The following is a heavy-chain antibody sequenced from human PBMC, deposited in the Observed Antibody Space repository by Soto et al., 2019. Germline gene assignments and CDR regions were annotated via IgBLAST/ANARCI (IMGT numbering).Heavy chain of an antibody. CDR2: IYYTGDT. CDR3: AKYRRSDAEAYTFHY. CDR1: GDSISGYY. V-gene: IGHV4-59*01. D-gene: IGHD2-21*01. Sequence: VQLQESGPGLVKPSETLSLTCALSGDSISGYYWSWIRQSPGKGLEWIGFIYYTGDTNYNPSLKSRVTMSVDTTKNQFSLRLRSVTAADTAFYFCAKYRRSDAEAYTFHYWGPGALVTVSS. J-gene: IGHJ4*02.